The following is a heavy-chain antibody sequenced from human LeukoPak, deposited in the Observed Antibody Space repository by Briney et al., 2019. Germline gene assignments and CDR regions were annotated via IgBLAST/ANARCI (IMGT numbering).Heavy chain of an antibody. CDR3: ARGFWSGYYYWDY. J-gene: IGHJ4*02. CDR2: VYYSGST. V-gene: IGHV4-59*01. CDR1: GGSISSYY. Sequence: PSETLSLTCTVSGGSISSYYWSWIRQPPGKGLEWIGYVYYSGSTNYNPSLKSRVTISVDTSKNQFSLKLSSVTAADTAMYYCARGFWSGYYYWDYWGQGTLVTVSS. D-gene: IGHD3-3*01.